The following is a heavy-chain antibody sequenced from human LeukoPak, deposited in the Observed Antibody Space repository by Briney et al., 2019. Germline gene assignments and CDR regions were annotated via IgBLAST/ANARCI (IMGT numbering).Heavy chain of an antibody. V-gene: IGHV3-15*01. J-gene: IGHJ3*01. D-gene: IGHD3-9*01. CDR1: GVTFSNAW. Sequence: PGGSLRLSCAASGVTFSNAWMSWVRQAPGKGLEWVGRITSKTDGGTTDYVAPVKGRFTISRDDAKHTLYLQMNSLKTDDTAVYYCTTDLRYFDRTGFAFDVWGQGTLVTVSS. CDR3: TTDLRYFDRTGFAFDV. CDR2: ITSKTDGGTT.